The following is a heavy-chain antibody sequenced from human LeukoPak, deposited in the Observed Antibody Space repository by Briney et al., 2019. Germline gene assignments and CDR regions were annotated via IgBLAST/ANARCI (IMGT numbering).Heavy chain of an antibody. J-gene: IGHJ4*02. CDR2: ISSSGNTI. CDR3: ARDDSSGSYFFDY. CDR1: QFTFSSYE. V-gene: IGHV3-48*03. D-gene: IGHD3-22*01. Sequence: GGSLRLSCVASQFTFSSYEMNWVRQAPGKGLEWVSYISSSGNTIYYADSVKGRFTIFRDNAKNSLYLQMSSLRAEDTAIYYCARDDSSGSYFFDYWGQGTLVTVSS.